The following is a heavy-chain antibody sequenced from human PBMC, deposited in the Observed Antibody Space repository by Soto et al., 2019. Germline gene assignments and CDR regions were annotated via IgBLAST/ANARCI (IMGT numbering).Heavy chain of an antibody. CDR3: ARSGIPLTEILDY. CDR1: GFTFSDYY. Sequence: KPGGSLRLSCAASGFTFSDYYMNWIRQAPGQGLEWLSFINPRGETRYIADSIRGRFTFSRDNARRSLYLQMDRLRADDTAVYYCARSGIPLTEILDYWGHGTLVTVSS. J-gene: IGHJ4*01. CDR2: INPRGETR. D-gene: IGHD1-1*01. V-gene: IGHV3-11*01.